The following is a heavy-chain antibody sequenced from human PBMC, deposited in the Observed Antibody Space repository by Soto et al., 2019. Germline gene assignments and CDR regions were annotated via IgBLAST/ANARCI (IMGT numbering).Heavy chain of an antibody. V-gene: IGHV4-34*01. CDR2: INHSGST. D-gene: IGHD2-15*01. CDR3: ARGRGRYCSGGSCLVYDY. Sequence: SETLSLTCAVYGGSFSGYYWSWIREPPGKGLEWIGEINHSGSTNYNPSLKSRVTISVDTSKNQFSLKLSSVTAADTAVYYCARGRGRYCSGGSCLVYDYWGQGTLVTVSS. J-gene: IGHJ4*02. CDR1: GGSFSGYY.